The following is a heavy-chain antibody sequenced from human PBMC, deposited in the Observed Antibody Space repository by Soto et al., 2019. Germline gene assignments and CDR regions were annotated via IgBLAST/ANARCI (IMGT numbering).Heavy chain of an antibody. CDR3: AGSGGGYDLGDY. CDR1: GYTFIGYY. Sequence: QVQLVQSGAEVKKPGASVKVSCKASGYTFIGYYIHWVRQAPGQGLEWMGWINPNSGGAKYSQKFQAWVSMPSDTSISTAYMGLSRLKSADTAVYYCAGSGGGYDLGDYWGQGTLVTVSS. J-gene: IGHJ4*02. V-gene: IGHV1-2*04. CDR2: INPNSGGA. D-gene: IGHD5-12*01.